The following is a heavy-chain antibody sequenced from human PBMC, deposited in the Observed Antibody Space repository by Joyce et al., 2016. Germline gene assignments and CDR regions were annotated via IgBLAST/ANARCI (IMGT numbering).Heavy chain of an antibody. J-gene: IGHJ5*02. CDR3: ASSPGAYSGRLDWFDP. V-gene: IGHV6-1*01. CDR2: TYYRSRWYS. D-gene: IGHD1-26*01. CDR1: GDSVSSSGAA. Sequence: QVQLQQSGPGLVKPSQTLSLTCGISGDSVSSSGAAWNWIRRSPSRGLEWLRRTYYRSRWYSDYAVSVQSRISFNPDTSKNQLSLQLKSVTPEDTAVYYCASSPGAYSGRLDWFDPWGQGTLVTVSS.